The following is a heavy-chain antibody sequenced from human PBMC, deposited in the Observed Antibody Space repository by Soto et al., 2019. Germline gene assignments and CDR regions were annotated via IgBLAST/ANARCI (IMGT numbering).Heavy chain of an antibody. CDR1: GFRFRDYG. D-gene: IGHD1-1*01. J-gene: IGHJ4*02. CDR3: ARAPSAAGTVGFDF. V-gene: IGHV3-33*01. CDR2: IWHDGSNK. Sequence: QVQLVQSGGGVVQPGRSLRLSCETSGFRFRDYGMHWVRQAPGKGLEWVAVIWHDGSNKHYADSVKGRFTVSRDNSKSTLFLQMDTLRAEDTAVYYCARAPSAAGTVGFDFWGQGTPVTVPS.